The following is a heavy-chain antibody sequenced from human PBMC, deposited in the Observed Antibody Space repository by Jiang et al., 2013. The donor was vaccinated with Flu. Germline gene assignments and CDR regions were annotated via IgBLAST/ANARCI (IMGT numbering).Heavy chain of an antibody. V-gene: IGHV4-30-2*01. CDR3: ARAEYSSSSAMHDAFDI. CDR2: IYHSGST. Sequence: SGSGLVKPSQTLSLTCAVSGGSISSGGYSWSWIRQPPGKGLEWIGYIYHSGSTYYNPSLKSRVTISVDRSKNQFSLKLSSVTAADTAVYYCARAEYSSSSAMHDAFDIWGQGTMVTVSS. J-gene: IGHJ3*02. D-gene: IGHD6-6*01. CDR1: GGSISSGGYS.